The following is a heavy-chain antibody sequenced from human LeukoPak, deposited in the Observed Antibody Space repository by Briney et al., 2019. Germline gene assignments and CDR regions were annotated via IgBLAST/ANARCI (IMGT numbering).Heavy chain of an antibody. J-gene: IGHJ4*02. CDR3: ARDLSSDYYDSSGIVDY. Sequence: ASVKVSCKASGYTLTSYAMNWVRQAPGQGLEWMRWIYTNTGNPTYAQGFTGRFVFSLDTSVSTAYLQISSLKAEDTAVYYCARDLSSDYYDSSGIVDYWGQGTLVTVSS. V-gene: IGHV7-4-1*02. D-gene: IGHD3-22*01. CDR2: IYTNTGNP. CDR1: GYTLTSYA.